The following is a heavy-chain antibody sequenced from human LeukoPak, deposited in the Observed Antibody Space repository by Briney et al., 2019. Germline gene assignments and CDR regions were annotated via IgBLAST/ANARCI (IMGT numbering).Heavy chain of an antibody. J-gene: IGHJ6*02. V-gene: IGHV3-9*01. Sequence: AGGSLRLSCAASGFTFDGYAMHWVRQAPGKGLEWVSGISWNSGSIGYADSVKGRFTISRDNAKNSLYLQMNSLRAEDTALYYCAKASRPYSSSWYDYYGMDVWGQGTTVTVSS. CDR3: AKASRPYSSSWYDYYGMDV. CDR2: ISWNSGSI. CDR1: GFTFDGYA. D-gene: IGHD6-13*01.